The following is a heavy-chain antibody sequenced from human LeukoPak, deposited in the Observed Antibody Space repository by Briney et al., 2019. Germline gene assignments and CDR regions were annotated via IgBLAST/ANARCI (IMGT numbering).Heavy chain of an antibody. CDR2: INTNTGNP. D-gene: IGHD3-22*01. J-gene: IGHJ5*02. Sequence: ASVKVSCKASGYTFTSYAMNWVRQAPGQGLEWMGWINTNTGNPTYAQGFTGRFVFSLDTSVSTAYLQISSLKAEDTAVYYCASDTYYYDSSDPTPGNWFDPWGQGTLVTVSS. CDR1: GYTFTSYA. CDR3: ASDTYYYDSSDPTPGNWFDP. V-gene: IGHV7-4-1*02.